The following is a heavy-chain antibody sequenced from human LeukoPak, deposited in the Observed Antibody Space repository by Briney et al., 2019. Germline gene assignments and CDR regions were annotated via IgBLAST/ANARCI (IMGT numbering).Heavy chain of an antibody. CDR2: ISGSGGST. CDR1: GFTFSSYA. J-gene: IGHJ5*02. Sequence: GGSLRLSCAASGFTFSSYAMSWVRQAPGKGLEWVSAISGSGGSTYYADPVKGRFTISRDNSKNTLYLQMNSLRAEDTAVYYCARGPAAVADPSNWFDPWGQGTLVTVSS. CDR3: ARGPAAVADPSNWFDP. D-gene: IGHD6-19*01. V-gene: IGHV3-23*01.